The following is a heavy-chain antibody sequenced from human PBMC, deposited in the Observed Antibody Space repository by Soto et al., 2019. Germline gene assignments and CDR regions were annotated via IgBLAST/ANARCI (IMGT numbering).Heavy chain of an antibody. CDR2: IYPGDSDT. J-gene: IGHJ6*01. Sequence: VESLTISCKVSGYSFTSYWIVWVLQMPGKGLEWMGIIYPGDSDTRYSPSFQGQVTISADKSISTAYLQWSSLKASDTAMYYCARRSSSSFDYGMDVWGQGTTVTVSS. V-gene: IGHV5-51*01. D-gene: IGHD6-13*01. CDR3: ARRSSSSFDYGMDV. CDR1: GYSFTSYW.